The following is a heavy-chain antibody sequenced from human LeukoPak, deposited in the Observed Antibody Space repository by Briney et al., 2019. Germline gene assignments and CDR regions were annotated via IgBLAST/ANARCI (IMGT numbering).Heavy chain of an antibody. Sequence: GGSLRLSCAASGLNFRKSWMTWVRQAPGRGLEWVANIKDDGSEKYYVDSVKGRFTISRVNAKNSLYLQMNSLGAEDTAVYYCSNWGDTWGLDFWGQGILVSVSS. V-gene: IGHV3-7*01. D-gene: IGHD7-27*01. CDR2: IKDDGSEK. J-gene: IGHJ4*02. CDR1: GLNFRKSW. CDR3: SNWGDTWGLDF.